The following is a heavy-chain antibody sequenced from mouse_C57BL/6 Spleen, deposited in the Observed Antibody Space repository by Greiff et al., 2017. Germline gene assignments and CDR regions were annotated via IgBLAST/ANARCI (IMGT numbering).Heavy chain of an antibody. J-gene: IGHJ1*03. CDR2: IDPSDSET. D-gene: IGHD2-14*01. CDR3: ASEVSQDFDV. Sequence: QVQLQQPGAELVRPGSSVKLSCKASGYTFTSYRMHWVKQRPIQGLEWIGNIDPSDSETHYNQKFKDKATLTVDKSSSTAYMQLSSLTSEDSAVYYCASEVSQDFDVWGTGTTVTVSS. CDR1: GYTFTSYR. V-gene: IGHV1-52*01.